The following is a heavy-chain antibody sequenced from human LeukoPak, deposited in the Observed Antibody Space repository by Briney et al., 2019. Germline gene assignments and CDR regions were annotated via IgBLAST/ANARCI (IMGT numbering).Heavy chain of an antibody. D-gene: IGHD4-11*01. CDR2: VRTTAEGETT. J-gene: IGHJ4*02. CDR3: TAGLGKTDDDS. Sequence: SGGPLRLSCEGSGFNFNDAWRSWIRKAPGKGRGWVGRVRTTAEGETTDYAAPVRGRFIISRDDSKNMVFLQMNRLETEDTAIYYCTAGLGKTDDDSWGQGTLVTVSS. V-gene: IGHV3-15*01. CDR1: GFNFNDAW.